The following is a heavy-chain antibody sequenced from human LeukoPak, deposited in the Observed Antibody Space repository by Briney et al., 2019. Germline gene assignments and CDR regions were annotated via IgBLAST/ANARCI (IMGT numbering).Heavy chain of an antibody. CDR2: VHYTGST. CDR3: VRHGYRDYAIDS. D-gene: IGHD5-12*01. V-gene: IGHV4-39*01. CDR1: GGSISSSNSD. J-gene: IGHJ4*02. Sequence: SETLSLTCAISGGSISSSNSDWDWIRQPPGKGLEWIGYVHYTGSTHYNPALKSRLTMSADTSKNQFALKMTSMPAADTAVYYCVRHGYRDYAIDSCGQGILVTVSS.